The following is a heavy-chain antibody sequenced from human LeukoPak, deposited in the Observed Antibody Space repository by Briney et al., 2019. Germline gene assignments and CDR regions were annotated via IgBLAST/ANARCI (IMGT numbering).Heavy chain of an antibody. Sequence: SETLSLTCTVSGGSISSYYWSWIRQPPGKGLEWIGYIYYSGSTNYNPSLKSRVTISVDKSKNQFSLKLSSVTAADTAVYYCARVVSGWVFQHWGQGTLVTVSS. CDR2: IYYSGST. V-gene: IGHV4-59*12. CDR1: GGSISSYY. CDR3: ARVVSGWVFQH. J-gene: IGHJ1*01. D-gene: IGHD6-19*01.